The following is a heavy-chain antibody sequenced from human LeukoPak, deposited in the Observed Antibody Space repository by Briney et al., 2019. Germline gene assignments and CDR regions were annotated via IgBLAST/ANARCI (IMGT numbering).Heavy chain of an antibody. CDR2: IYDDNT. J-gene: IGHJ4*02. D-gene: IGHD3-10*01. CDR1: GFTVSAYA. V-gene: IGHV3-23*01. Sequence: GGSLRLSCAASGFTVSAYAMAWVRQAPGKGLEWVSTIYDDNTYYADSVKGRFAISTDNSKNALYLQMNSLRVEDTAVYFCAARKVRGVWFYLDYWGQGTLVTVSS. CDR3: AARKVRGVWFYLDY.